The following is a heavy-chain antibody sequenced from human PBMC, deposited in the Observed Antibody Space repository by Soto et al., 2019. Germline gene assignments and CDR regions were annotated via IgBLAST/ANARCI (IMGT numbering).Heavy chain of an antibody. J-gene: IGHJ5*01. D-gene: IGHD3-10*01. V-gene: IGHV3-48*03. CDR1: GFNFRMYE. CDR3: ARYGTRGDW. Sequence: PGGSLRLSXQASGFNFRMYEMHWVRKAPGKGLEWVSYISSSGLTTYYADFAEARFTISRDNAKDSLYLHLNSLRVGDTAVYYCARYGTRGDWWGLGTQVTVSS. CDR2: ISSSGLTT.